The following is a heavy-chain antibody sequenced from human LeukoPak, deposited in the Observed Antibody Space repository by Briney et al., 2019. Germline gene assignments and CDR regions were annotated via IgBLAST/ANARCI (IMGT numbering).Heavy chain of an antibody. V-gene: IGHV3-7*01. D-gene: IGHD3-10*01. CDR3: ARDPGGYGSGSYSDY. CDR2: IKQDGSEK. CDR1: GFSFSSYW. J-gene: IGHJ4*02. Sequence: GGSLRLSCTASGFSFSSYWMSWVRQAPGKGLEWVAKIKQDGSEKYYVDSVKGRFTISRDNAKNSLYLQMNSLRAEDTALYYCARDPGGYGSGSYSDYWGQGTLVTVSS.